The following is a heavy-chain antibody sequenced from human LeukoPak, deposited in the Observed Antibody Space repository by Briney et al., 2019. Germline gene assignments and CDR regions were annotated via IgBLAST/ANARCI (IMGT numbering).Heavy chain of an antibody. CDR2: INTGKGNT. Sequence: ASVKLSCKASGYTFTSYAIHWVRQAPGQRLQWMGWINTGKGNTEYSQRFQDRVTITRDTSATTAHMELSSLRFEDTAVYYCARIYEKRYYFDYWGQGTLVTVSS. D-gene: IGHD2/OR15-2a*01. CDR3: ARIYEKRYYFDY. V-gene: IGHV1-3*04. CDR1: GYTFTSYA. J-gene: IGHJ4*02.